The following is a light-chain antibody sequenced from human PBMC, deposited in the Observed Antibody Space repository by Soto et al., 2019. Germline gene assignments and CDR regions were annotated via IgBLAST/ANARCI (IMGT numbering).Light chain of an antibody. Sequence: EIVFTHSPGTLSLSTGERATLSCRASQSVSSSYLAWYQQKPGQAPRLLIYGASSRATGIPDRFSGSGSGTDFTLTISRLEPEDFAVYYCQQYGSSPLTFGGGTKVDIK. J-gene: IGKJ4*01. CDR3: QQYGSSPLT. V-gene: IGKV3-20*01. CDR2: GAS. CDR1: QSVSSSY.